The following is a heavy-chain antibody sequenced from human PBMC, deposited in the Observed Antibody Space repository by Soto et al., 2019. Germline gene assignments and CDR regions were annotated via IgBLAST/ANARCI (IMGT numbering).Heavy chain of an antibody. J-gene: IGHJ4*02. CDR2: LTSTSHT. V-gene: IGHV3-21*01. CDR1: GFSFSNYA. CDR3: TRRDREASGGPYSEE. Sequence: PGGSLRLSCAASGFSFSNYAMSWVRQAPGQGLEWVSSLTSTSHTYYADSVKGRFTISRDNAKNSLYLQMNSLRAEDTAVYYCTRRDREASGGPYSEEWGQGTLVTVSS. D-gene: IGHD2-15*01.